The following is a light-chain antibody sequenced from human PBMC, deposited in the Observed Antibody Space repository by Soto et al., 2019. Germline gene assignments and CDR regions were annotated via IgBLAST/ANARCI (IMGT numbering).Light chain of an antibody. V-gene: IGLV2-23*02. CDR3: CSYAGSSAFYV. Sequence: QSALTQPASVSGSPGQSITISCTGTSSDVGGYNYVSWYQQQSGKAPKLMIHEVSNRPSGVSNRFSGSKSGNTASLTISGLQAEDEADYYCCSYAGSSAFYVFGTGTKLTVL. J-gene: IGLJ1*01. CDR1: SSDVGGYNY. CDR2: EVS.